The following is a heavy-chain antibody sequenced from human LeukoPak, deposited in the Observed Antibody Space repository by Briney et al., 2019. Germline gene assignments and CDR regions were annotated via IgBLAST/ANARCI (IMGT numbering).Heavy chain of an antibody. CDR2: ISYDGSNK. CDR1: GFTFSSYG. Sequence: GRSLRLSCAASGFTFSSYGMHWVRQAPGKGLEWVAVISYDGSNKYYADSVKGRFTISRDNSKNTLYLQMNSLRAEDTAVYYCANLGSYWGQGTLVTVSS. CDR3: ANLGSY. D-gene: IGHD3-16*01. V-gene: IGHV3-30*18. J-gene: IGHJ4*02.